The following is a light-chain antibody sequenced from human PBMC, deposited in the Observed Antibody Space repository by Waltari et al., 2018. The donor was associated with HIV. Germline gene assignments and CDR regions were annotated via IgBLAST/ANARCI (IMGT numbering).Light chain of an antibody. CDR2: DVS. V-gene: IGLV2-14*01. Sequence: AVPQPAPASGSHGQTISISCTGLRSALGGYTYVSSYQQTPGKAPKLIIYDVSFRPSGISDRFSGSKSGYTASLTISGLQVEDEADYYCSSYSSTSTLNWVFGGGTKLTVL. CDR3: SSYSSTSTLNWV. J-gene: IGLJ3*02. CDR1: RSALGGYTY.